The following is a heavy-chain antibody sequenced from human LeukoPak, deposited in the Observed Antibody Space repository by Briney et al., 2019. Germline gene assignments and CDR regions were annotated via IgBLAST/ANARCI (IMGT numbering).Heavy chain of an antibody. J-gene: IGHJ5*02. CDR1: GFTFSSYG. D-gene: IGHD2-15*01. CDR3: AKGAVAVVAMNWFDP. V-gene: IGHV3-23*01. CDR2: ISGSGINT. Sequence: PGGSLRLSCAASGFTFSSYGMHWVRQAPGKGLEWVPIISGSGINTYYADSVKGRFTISRDNSKNTLYLQMNSLRADDTALYYCAKGAVAVVAMNWFDPWGQGTLVTVSS.